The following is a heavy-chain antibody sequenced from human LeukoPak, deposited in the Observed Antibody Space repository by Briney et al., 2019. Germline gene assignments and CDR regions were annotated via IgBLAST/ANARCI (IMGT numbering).Heavy chain of an antibody. CDR1: GYSFTSYG. V-gene: IGHV5-51*01. Sequence: GESLKIYCKGSGYSFTSYGFGWVRQMPEKGLEWMGIIYHGDSDTRYSPSFQGQITISADKSISTAYLQWSSLKASDTAMYYCARRLGYCSGGSCYYYFDCWGQGTLVTVSS. D-gene: IGHD2-15*01. CDR3: ARRLGYCSGGSCYYYFDC. CDR2: IYHGDSDT. J-gene: IGHJ4*02.